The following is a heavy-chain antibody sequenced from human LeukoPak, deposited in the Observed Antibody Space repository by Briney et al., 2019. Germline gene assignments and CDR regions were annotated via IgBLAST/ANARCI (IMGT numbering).Heavy chain of an antibody. J-gene: IGHJ4*02. CDR1: GGSISSSSYY. V-gene: IGHV4-39*07. CDR3: ARGPPPDFDY. Sequence: SETLSLTCTVSGGSISSSSYYWGWIRQPPGKGLEWIGRIHPSGSTNYNPSLESRVTLSVDTSKNQFSLKLNSVTAADTAVYYCARGPPPDFDYWGRGTLVTVSS. CDR2: IHPSGST.